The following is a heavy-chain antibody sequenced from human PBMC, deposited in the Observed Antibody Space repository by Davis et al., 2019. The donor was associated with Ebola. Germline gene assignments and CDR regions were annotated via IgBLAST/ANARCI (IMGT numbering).Heavy chain of an antibody. Sequence: GESLKISCAASGFTFNSYAMSWVRQAPGKGLEWVSAISGSGGSTYYADSVKGRFTISRDNSKNTLYLQMNSLRAEDTAVYYCARDLPYCSSSSCYGRPYYYGMDVWGKGTTVTVSS. D-gene: IGHD2-2*01. CDR3: ARDLPYCSSSSCYGRPYYYGMDV. CDR1: GFTFNSYA. CDR2: ISGSGGST. V-gene: IGHV3-23*01. J-gene: IGHJ6*04.